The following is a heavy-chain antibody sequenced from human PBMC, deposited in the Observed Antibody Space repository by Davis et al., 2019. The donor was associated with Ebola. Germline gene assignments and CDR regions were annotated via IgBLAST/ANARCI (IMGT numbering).Heavy chain of an antibody. CDR2: INHSGST. D-gene: IGHD3-3*01. J-gene: IGHJ6*01. V-gene: IGHV4-34*01. CDR3: ARFGYYRGYYGMDV. Sequence: SETLSLTCAAYGGPFSGYYWSWIRQPPGKGLEWIGEINHSGSTNYNPSLKSRVTTSVDTSKKQFSLKLSSVTAADTAVYYCARFGYYRGYYGMDVWGQGTTVTVSS. CDR1: GGPFSGYY.